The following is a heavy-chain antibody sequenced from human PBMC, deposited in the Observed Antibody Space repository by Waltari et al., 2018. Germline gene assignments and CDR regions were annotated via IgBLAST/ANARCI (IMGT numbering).Heavy chain of an antibody. J-gene: IGHJ6*02. CDR1: GFTFSSYA. V-gene: IGHV3-30-3*01. Sequence: QVQLVESGGGVVQPGRSLRLSCAASGFTFSSYAMHWVRQAPGKGLEWVAVISYDGSNKYYADSGKGRFTISRDNSKNTLYLKMNSLRAEDTAVYYCARVGATSHYYYYGMDVWGQGTTVTVSS. D-gene: IGHD1-26*01. CDR3: ARVGATSHYYYYGMDV. CDR2: ISYDGSNK.